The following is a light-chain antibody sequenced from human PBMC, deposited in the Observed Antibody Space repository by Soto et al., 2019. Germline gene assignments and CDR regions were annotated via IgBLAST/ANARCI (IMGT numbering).Light chain of an antibody. Sequence: IVITPSPLSLPVTPRPPSSIPCMSSQSPLHSNGYNYLDWYLQKPGQSPQLLIYLGSNRASGVPDRFSGSGSGTDFTLKISRVEAEDVGVYYCMQALQTPPWTFGQGTKVDIK. CDR3: MQALQTPPWT. J-gene: IGKJ1*01. V-gene: IGKV2-28*01. CDR1: QSPLHSNGYNY. CDR2: LGS.